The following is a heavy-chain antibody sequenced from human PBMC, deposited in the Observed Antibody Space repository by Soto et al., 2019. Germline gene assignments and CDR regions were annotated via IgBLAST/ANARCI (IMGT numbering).Heavy chain of an antibody. J-gene: IGHJ6*02. V-gene: IGHV3-11*06. CDR2: ISSSSSYT. CDR3: ARDLTPSYGDYKIYYYYGMDV. CDR1: GFTFSDYY. D-gene: IGHD4-17*01. Sequence: QVQLVESGGGLVKPGGSLRLSCAASGFTFSDYYMSWIRQAPGKGLEWVSYISSSSSYTNYADSVKGRFTISRDNAKNSLYLQMNSLRAEDTAVYYCARDLTPSYGDYKIYYYYGMDVWGQGTTVTVSS.